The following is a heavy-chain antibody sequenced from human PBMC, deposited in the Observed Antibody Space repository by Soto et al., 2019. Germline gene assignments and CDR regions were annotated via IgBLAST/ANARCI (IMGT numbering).Heavy chain of an antibody. V-gene: IGHV4-31*03. D-gene: IGHD1-26*01. J-gene: IGHJ3*01. CDR1: WGSLGDGGCH. CDR2: IYYSGST. Sequence: PCLPPTVFWGSLGDGGCHRSWIRQHPGKGLEWIGYIYYSGSTYYNPSLKSRVTISVDTSKNQFSLKLSSVTAADTAVYYCARGEWEPLWGQGTMVTVSS. CDR3: ARGEWEPL.